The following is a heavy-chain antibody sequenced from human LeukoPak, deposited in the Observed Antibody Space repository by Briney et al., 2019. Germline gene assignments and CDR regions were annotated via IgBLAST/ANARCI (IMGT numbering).Heavy chain of an antibody. J-gene: IGHJ4*02. D-gene: IGHD4-17*01. CDR2: INSNGAVI. CDR1: GFTFSSYW. V-gene: IGHV3-48*01. CDR3: ARDPDGDYDFDY. Sequence: GGSLRLSSAASGFTFSSYWMNWARQAPGKGLEWLSHINSNGAVISYADSVKGRFTISRDTAKSSLYLQMNSLKIEDTAIYFCARDPDGDYDFDYWGQGTLVTVSS.